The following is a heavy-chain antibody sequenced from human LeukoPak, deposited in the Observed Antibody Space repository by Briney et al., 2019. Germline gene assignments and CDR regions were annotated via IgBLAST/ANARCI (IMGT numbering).Heavy chain of an antibody. CDR3: ARCETGDCNY. J-gene: IGHJ4*02. V-gene: IGHV1-69*05. Sequence: AASVKVSCKASGGTFSSYAISWVRQAPGQGLEWMGRIIPIFGTANYAQKFQGRVTITTDESTSTAYMELSSLRSEDTAVYYCARCETGDCNYWGQGTLVTVSS. D-gene: IGHD7-27*01. CDR2: IIPIFGTA. CDR1: GGTFSSYA.